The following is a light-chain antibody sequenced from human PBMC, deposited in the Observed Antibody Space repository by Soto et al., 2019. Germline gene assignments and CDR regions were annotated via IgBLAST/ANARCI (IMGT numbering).Light chain of an antibody. Sequence: DIVMTQSPLSLPVTPGEPASISCRSSQSLLHSNGYNYLDWYLQKQGQSPQLLIYLGSNRAYWVPDRFSHRGSGTDFTLKISRVEAEDFGVYYSMQALQTPRTFGPGTKVNIK. CDR1: QSLLHSNGYNY. CDR2: LGS. V-gene: IGKV2-28*01. CDR3: MQALQTPRT. J-gene: IGKJ3*01.